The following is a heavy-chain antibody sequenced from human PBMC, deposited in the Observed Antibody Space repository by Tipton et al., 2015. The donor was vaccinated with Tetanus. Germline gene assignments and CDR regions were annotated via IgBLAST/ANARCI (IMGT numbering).Heavy chain of an antibody. CDR1: GGSVSSGAYC. V-gene: IGHV4-31*03. J-gene: IGHJ5*02. CDR3: AREVAAPGTNWFDP. Sequence: TLSLTCTVSGGSVSSGAYCWSWIRQHPGKGLESIGCIYATGNTNYNPSLESRVTMSIGASKTQFSLSLSSVTAADTAVYYCAREVAAPGTNWFDPWGQGTLVTVSS. CDR2: IYATGNT. D-gene: IGHD6-13*01.